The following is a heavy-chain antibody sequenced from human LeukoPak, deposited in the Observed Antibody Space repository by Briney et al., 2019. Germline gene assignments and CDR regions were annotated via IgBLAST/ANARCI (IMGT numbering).Heavy chain of an antibody. D-gene: IGHD1-7*01. CDR3: AKDQELPSYYYGMDV. J-gene: IGHJ6*02. CDR2: ISGSGGST. CDR1: GFTFSSYA. Sequence: PGGSLRLSCAASGFTFSSYAMSWVRQAPGKGLEWVSAISGSGGSTYYADSVKGRFTISRDNSKNTLYLQMNSLRAEDTAVYYCAKDQELPSYYYGMDVWGQGTTVTVSS. V-gene: IGHV3-23*01.